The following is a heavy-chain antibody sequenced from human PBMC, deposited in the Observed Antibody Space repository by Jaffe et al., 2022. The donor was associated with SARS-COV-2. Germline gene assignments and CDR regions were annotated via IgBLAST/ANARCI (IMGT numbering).Heavy chain of an antibody. CDR2: IYYSGST. V-gene: IGHV4-39*01. J-gene: IGHJ6*02. Sequence: QLQLQESGPGLVKPSETLSLTCTVSGGSISSSSYYWGWIRQPPGKGLEWIGSIYYSGSTYYNPSLKSRVTISVDTSKNQFSLKLSSVTAADTAVYYCARHFLAASTHAGDYYGMDVWGQGTTVTVSS. CDR1: GGSISSSSYY. CDR3: ARHFLAASTHAGDYYGMDV. D-gene: IGHD3-3*01.